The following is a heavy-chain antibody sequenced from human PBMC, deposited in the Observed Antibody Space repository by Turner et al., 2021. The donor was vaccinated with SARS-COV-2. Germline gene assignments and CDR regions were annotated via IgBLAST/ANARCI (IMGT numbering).Heavy chain of an antibody. CDR3: ARHIVVDSFDY. V-gene: IGHV2-5*02. Sequence: LVKPTQTLTLTCTFSGFSLSTSGVGVGWIRQPPGKALEWLALIYWDDDERYSPSLKSRLPITKDTSKNQVVLTMTNMDPVDTATYYCARHIVVDSFDYWGQGTLVTVSS. CDR1: GFSLSTSGVG. CDR2: IYWDDDE. D-gene: IGHD2-21*01. J-gene: IGHJ4*02.